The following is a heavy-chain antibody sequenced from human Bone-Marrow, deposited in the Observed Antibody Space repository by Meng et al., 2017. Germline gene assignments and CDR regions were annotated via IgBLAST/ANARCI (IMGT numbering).Heavy chain of an antibody. D-gene: IGHD5-18*01. J-gene: IGHJ4*02. V-gene: IGHV3-23*01. CDR3: ARLGYSLDY. Sequence: GESLKISCAASGFTLSSYAMSWVRQAPGKGLEWVSAISGSGGSTYYADSVKGRFTISRDNSKNTLYLQMNSLRAEDTAVYYCARLGYSLDYWGQGTLVTVSS. CDR2: ISGSGGST. CDR1: GFTLSSYA.